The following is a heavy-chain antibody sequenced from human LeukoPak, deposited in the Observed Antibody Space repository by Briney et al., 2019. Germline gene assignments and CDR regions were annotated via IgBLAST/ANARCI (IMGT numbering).Heavy chain of an antibody. J-gene: IGHJ6*03. Sequence: ASVKVSCKASGGTFSRYVISWVRQAPGQGLEWMGGIIPIFGTANYAQKFQGRVTITADKSTSTVYMELSSLRSEDTAVYYCARGRGRNPSGYYYYMDVWGKGTTVTVSS. V-gene: IGHV1-69*06. CDR1: GGTFSRYV. D-gene: IGHD2-15*01. CDR3: ARGRGRNPSGYYYYMDV. CDR2: IIPIFGTA.